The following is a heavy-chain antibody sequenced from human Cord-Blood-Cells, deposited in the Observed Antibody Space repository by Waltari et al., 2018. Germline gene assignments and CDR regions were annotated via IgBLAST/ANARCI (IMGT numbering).Heavy chain of an antibody. CDR3: ARGGSSWFDY. J-gene: IGHJ4*02. V-gene: IGHV4-34*01. CDR2: INHSGST. Sequence: QVQLQQWVAGLLKPSETLSLTCAVYGGSFSGYYWSWIRQPPGKGLEWIGGINHSGSTTYNPSLKSRVTISVDTTKNQCSRKLRSVSAADTAVYYCARGGSSWFDYWGQGTLVTVSS. D-gene: IGHD6-13*01. CDR1: GGSFSGYY.